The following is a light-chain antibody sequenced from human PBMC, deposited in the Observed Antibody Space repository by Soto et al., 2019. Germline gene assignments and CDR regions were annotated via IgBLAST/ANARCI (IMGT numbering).Light chain of an antibody. CDR1: QSISSY. Sequence: AKGITQAPSTLSASTGDRVSMTCRASQSISSYLNWYQQKPGKAPKLLIYAASTLQSGVPSRFSGRGPGTEFTLTISSLQPEDFATYYCLHDYGYPRTFGQGTKVDIK. CDR2: AAS. J-gene: IGKJ1*01. V-gene: IGKV1-8*01. CDR3: LHDYGYPRT.